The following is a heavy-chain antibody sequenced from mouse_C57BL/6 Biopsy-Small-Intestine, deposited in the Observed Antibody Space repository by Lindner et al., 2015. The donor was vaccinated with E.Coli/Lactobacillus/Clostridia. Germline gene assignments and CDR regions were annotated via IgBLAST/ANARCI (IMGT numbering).Heavy chain of an antibody. D-gene: IGHD1-3*01. V-gene: IGHV1-81*01. J-gene: IGHJ4*01. CDR3: ARPVGSGHGWFDS. CDR2: ISPYSGNT. Sequence: SVKVSCKTSGYIFSNYGISWVRQAPGQGPEWMAWISPYSGNTDFAPKFQGRVTMTTDTSTSTVHMELNSPRSDDTAVYYCARPVGSGHGWFDSWGQGTLVTVSS. CDR1: GYIFSNYG.